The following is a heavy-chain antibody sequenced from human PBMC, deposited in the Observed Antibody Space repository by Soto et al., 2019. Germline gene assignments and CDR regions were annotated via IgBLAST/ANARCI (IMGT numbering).Heavy chain of an antibody. Sequence: QVQLVESGGGVVQPGRSLRLSCAASGFTFSNYGMHWVRQTPGKGLEWVALILYDGRNKYYGDSVKGRFTIYRDNSKNTLYLQVSSLRAEDTAVYYCAKSRDAYNFYFYYGMDVWGQGTTVTVSS. CDR2: ILYDGRNK. V-gene: IGHV3-30*18. D-gene: IGHD2-2*01. J-gene: IGHJ6*02. CDR3: AKSRDAYNFYFYYGMDV. CDR1: GFTFSNYG.